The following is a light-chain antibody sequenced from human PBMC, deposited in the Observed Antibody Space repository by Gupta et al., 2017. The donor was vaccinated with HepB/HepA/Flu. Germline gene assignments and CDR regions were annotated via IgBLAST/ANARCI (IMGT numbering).Light chain of an antibody. CDR2: SAS. V-gene: IGKV1-17*01. J-gene: IGKJ2*01. CDR3: LQHNSFPYT. CDR1: QGIRSD. Sequence: DIQMTQSPSSLSASVGDRVTITCRASQGIRSDVGWFQQKPGKAPRRLIYSASTLHTGVPSRFSGSGSGTEFTLTISSLQPEDFATYYYLQHNSFPYTFGQGTKLDI.